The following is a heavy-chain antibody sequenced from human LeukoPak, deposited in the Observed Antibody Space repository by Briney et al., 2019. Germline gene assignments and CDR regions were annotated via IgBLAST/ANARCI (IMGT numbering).Heavy chain of an antibody. J-gene: IGHJ4*02. V-gene: IGHV1-8*01. CDR3: ATLYYYDSSGFDY. D-gene: IGHD3-22*01. CDR1: GYTFTSYD. CDR2: MNPNSGNT. Sequence: ASVKVSCKASGYTFTSYDINWVRQATGQGLEWMGWMNPNSGNTGYAQKCQGRVTMTRNTAISTAYMELSSLRSEDTAVYYCATLYYYDSSGFDYWGQGTLVTVSS.